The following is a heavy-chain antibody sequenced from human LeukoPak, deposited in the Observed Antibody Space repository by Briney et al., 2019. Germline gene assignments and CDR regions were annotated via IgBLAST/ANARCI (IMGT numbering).Heavy chain of an antibody. J-gene: IGHJ6*03. V-gene: IGHV4-59*01. Sequence: SETLSLTCTVSGGSISSYYWSWIRQPPGKGLEWIGYIYYSGSTNYNPSLKSRVTISVDTSKNQFSLKLNSVTAADTAVYSCARGGGIDYYYYYMDVWGKGTTVTVSS. CDR2: IYYSGST. CDR1: GGSISSYY. CDR3: ARGGGIDYYYYYMDV. D-gene: IGHD3-10*01.